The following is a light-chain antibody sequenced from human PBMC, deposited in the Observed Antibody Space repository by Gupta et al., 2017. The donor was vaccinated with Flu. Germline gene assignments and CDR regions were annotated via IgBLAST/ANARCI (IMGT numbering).Light chain of an antibody. J-gene: IGLJ3*02. CDR1: SSDVGVYNY. Sequence: SVTISCTGTSSDVGVYNYVSWYQQHPGKAPKLMIYEVSQRPSGVPDRFSGSKSGNTASLTVSGRQAEDEADYYCTSYAGSNKLVFGGGTKLTVL. CDR3: TSYAGSNKLV. V-gene: IGLV2-8*01. CDR2: EVS.